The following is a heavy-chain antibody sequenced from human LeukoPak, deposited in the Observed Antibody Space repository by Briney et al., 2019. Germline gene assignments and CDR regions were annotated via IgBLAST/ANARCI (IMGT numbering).Heavy chain of an antibody. D-gene: IGHD6-19*01. Sequence: PGGSLRLSCAASGFTFSSSVMTWVRQAPGKRLEWVSTISGSGDSIYYADSVKGRFTISRDNSKNTLYLQMNSLRAEDTAVYYCAKRIAEAPRYFDCWGQGTLVTVSS. J-gene: IGHJ4*02. V-gene: IGHV3-23*01. CDR3: AKRIAEAPRYFDC. CDR2: ISGSGDSI. CDR1: GFTFSSSV.